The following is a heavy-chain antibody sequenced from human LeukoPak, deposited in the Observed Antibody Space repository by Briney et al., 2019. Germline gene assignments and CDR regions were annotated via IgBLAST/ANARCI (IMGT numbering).Heavy chain of an antibody. CDR2: FDPEDGET. J-gene: IGHJ5*02. CDR3: ASQAPHCSSTSCYTRGNWFDP. CDR1: GYTVTELS. D-gene: IGHD2-2*02. Sequence: ASVKVSCKVSGYTVTELSMQLGRQAAGKGREWMGGFDPEDGETMYAQKFQGRVTMTEDTSTDTAYMELSSLRSEDPAVYYCASQAPHCSSTSCYTRGNWFDPWGQGTLVTVSS. V-gene: IGHV1-24*01.